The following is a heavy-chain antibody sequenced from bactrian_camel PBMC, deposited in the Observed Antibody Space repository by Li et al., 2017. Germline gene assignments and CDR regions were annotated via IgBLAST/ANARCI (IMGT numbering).Heavy chain of an antibody. CDR2: ISSDGST. V-gene: IGHV3S55*01. CDR1: GLSVSDFS. J-gene: IGHJ4*01. CDR3: AADGGICWGLLTILAAGS. D-gene: IGHD5*01. Sequence: QLVESGGGSVQAGGSLRLSCAPSGLSVSDFSMAWFRQSPGNKCELVSTISSDGSTYYVDSVKGRFTISQDNAKNTVTLQMNSLKPEDTALYYCAADGGICWGLLTILAAGSRGQGTQVTVS.